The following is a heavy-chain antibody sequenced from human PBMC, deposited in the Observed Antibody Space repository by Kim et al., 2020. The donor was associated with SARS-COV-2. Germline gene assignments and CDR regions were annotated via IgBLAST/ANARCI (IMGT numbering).Heavy chain of an antibody. CDR3: ARGGVSGLPAVDWFDP. CDR1: GVSIRQNW. D-gene: IGHD6-25*01. CDR2: IYHSGTT. J-gene: IGHJ5*02. V-gene: IGHV4-4*02. Sequence: SETLSLTCTVSGVSIRQNWWSWVRQSQGTGLEWIGDIYHSGTTNYNPSPAIRVPMSADTSRNQFSLELISMTLAAPAMYYCARGGVSGLPAVDWFDPWG.